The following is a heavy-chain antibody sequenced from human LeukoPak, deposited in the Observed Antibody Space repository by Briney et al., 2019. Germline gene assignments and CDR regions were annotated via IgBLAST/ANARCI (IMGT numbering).Heavy chain of an antibody. CDR1: GGSISSYY. V-gene: IGHV4-59*01. J-gene: IGHJ4*02. D-gene: IGHD6-6*01. Sequence: PSETLSLTCTVSGGSISSYYWSWIRQPPGTGLEWIGYIYYSGSTNYNPSLKSRVTISVDTSKNQFSLKLSSVTAADTAVYYCARGYSSSPPFGYWGQGTLVTVSS. CDR3: ARGYSSSPPFGY. CDR2: IYYSGST.